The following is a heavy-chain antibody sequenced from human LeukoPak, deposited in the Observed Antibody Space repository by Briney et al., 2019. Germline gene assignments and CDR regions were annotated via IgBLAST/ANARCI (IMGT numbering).Heavy chain of an antibody. J-gene: IGHJ6*03. CDR3: ARQRIYYGSGGFYYYMDV. CDR2: INHSGNT. V-gene: IGHV4-34*01. Sequence: SETLSLTCAVYGGSFSGYYWSWIRQPPGKGLEWIGEINHSGNTNYNPSLKSRVTISVDTSKNQFSLKLSSVTAADTAVYYCARQRIYYGSGGFYYYMDVWGKGTTVTISS. D-gene: IGHD3-10*01. CDR1: GGSFSGYY.